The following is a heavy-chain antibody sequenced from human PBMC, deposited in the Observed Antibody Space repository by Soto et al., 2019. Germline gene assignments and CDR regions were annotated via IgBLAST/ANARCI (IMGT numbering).Heavy chain of an antibody. D-gene: IGHD3-10*01. CDR2: IIPILGIA. Sequence: QVQLVQSGAEVKKPGSSVKVSCKASGGTFSSYTISWVRQAPGQGLEWMGRIIPILGIANYAQKFQGRVTITADKSTSTAYMELSSLRSEDTAVYYSARGEGYWYFDLWGRGTLVTVSS. V-gene: IGHV1-69*02. J-gene: IGHJ2*01. CDR1: GGTFSSYT. CDR3: ARGEGYWYFDL.